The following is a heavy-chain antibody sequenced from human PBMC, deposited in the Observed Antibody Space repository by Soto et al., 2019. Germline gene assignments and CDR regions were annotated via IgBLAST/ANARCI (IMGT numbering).Heavy chain of an antibody. V-gene: IGHV4-34*01. J-gene: IGHJ4*02. D-gene: IGHD3-10*01. CDR3: ARGRVLLWFGELPSQSAFDY. Sequence: QVQLQQWGAGLLKPSETLSLTCAVYGGSFSGYYWSWIRQPPGKGLEWIGEINHSGSTNYNPSLKSRVTISVDTSKNQFSLKLSSVTAADTAVYYCARGRVLLWFGELPSQSAFDYWGQGTLVTVSS. CDR1: GGSFSGYY. CDR2: INHSGST.